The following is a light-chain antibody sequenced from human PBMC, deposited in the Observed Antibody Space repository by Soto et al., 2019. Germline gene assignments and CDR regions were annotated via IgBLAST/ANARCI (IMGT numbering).Light chain of an antibody. CDR1: QSGSSNY. CDR3: QQYGSSPYT. J-gene: IGKJ2*01. Sequence: EIVLTQSPATLSLSPGERATLSCRASQSGSSNYLAWYQQKPGQAPRLLMYGASSRATGIPARFSGSVSGTDFTLTISRVEPEDFGVYYCQQYGSSPYTFGQGNKLEIK. V-gene: IGKV3-20*01. CDR2: GAS.